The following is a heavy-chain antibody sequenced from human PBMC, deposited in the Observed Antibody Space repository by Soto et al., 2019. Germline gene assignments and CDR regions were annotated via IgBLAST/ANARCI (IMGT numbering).Heavy chain of an antibody. V-gene: IGHV4-4*02. CDR2: ISHSGTS. CDR1: GGSICSSHW. D-gene: IGHD3-9*01. J-gene: IGHJ3*01. CDR3: ARVVLTITRGAFDA. Sequence: QVQLQESGPGLVKPSGTLSLTCAVSGGSICSSHWWTWVRQSPGKGLEYIGEISHSGTSNSNPSLKSRVTLSVDKSKNHFSLTLTSVTAADTAVYYCARVVLTITRGAFDAWGQGTLVIVSS.